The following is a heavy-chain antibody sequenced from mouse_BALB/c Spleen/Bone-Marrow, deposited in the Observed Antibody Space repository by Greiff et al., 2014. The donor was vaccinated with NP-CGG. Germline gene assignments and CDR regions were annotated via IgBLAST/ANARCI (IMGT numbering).Heavy chain of an antibody. CDR2: ISSGGST. J-gene: IGHJ2*01. D-gene: IGHD2-3*01. CDR1: GFTFSSYA. Sequence: EVKLQESGGGLVKPGGSLKLSCAASGFTFSSYAMSWVRQTPEKRLEWVASISSGGSTYYPDSVKGRFTISRDNARNILYLQMSSLRSEDTAMYYCAREVDGWYYFDYWGQGTTLTVSS. CDR3: AREVDGWYYFDY. V-gene: IGHV5-6-5*01.